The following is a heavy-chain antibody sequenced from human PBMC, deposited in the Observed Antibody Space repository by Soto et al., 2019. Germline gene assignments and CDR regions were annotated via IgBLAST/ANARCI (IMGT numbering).Heavy chain of an antibody. CDR1: GGSISSSSYY. CDR3: ARQIAATAHFDY. V-gene: IGHV4-39*01. J-gene: IGHJ4*02. D-gene: IGHD6-13*01. Sequence: SETLSLTCTVSGGSISSSSYYWGWIRHPPGKGLEWIGNIYYRGSTYYNPSLKSRVTISVDTSRNQFSLRLSSVTAADTAVFYCARQIAATAHFDYWGQGILVTVSS. CDR2: IYYRGST.